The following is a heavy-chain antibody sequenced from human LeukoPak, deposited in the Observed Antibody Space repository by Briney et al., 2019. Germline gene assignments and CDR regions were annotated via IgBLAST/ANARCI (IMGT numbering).Heavy chain of an antibody. CDR2: INHSGGT. Sequence: SETLSLTCAVYGGSFSGSYWSWVRQPPGKGLEWIGEINHSGGTNYNPSLKSRVTISVDTSKNQCSLKLSSVTAADTAVYYCARYVAVAGTIKWFDPWGQGTLVTVSS. J-gene: IGHJ5*02. CDR3: ARYVAVAGTIKWFDP. CDR1: GGSFSGSY. V-gene: IGHV4-34*01. D-gene: IGHD6-19*01.